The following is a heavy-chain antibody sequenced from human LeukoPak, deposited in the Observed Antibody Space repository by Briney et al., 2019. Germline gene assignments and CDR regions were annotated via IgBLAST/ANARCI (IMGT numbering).Heavy chain of an antibody. D-gene: IGHD6-6*01. CDR2: VYTGDAGT. CDR1: GSFFTSYC. V-gene: IGHV5-51*01. Sequence: GESLQISSKASGSFFTSYCISWVGQMPAKGLEWMGIVYTGDAGTRYSPSFQGQVTISADKSISNASLKWSSLKASDTAMYYCARQEYSSSSGSLDYWGQGTLVTVSS. CDR3: ARQEYSSSSGSLDY. J-gene: IGHJ4*02.